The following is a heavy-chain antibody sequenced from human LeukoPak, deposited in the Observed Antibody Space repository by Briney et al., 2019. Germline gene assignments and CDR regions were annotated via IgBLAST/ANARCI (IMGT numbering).Heavy chain of an antibody. J-gene: IGHJ4*02. CDR3: ARDKVLVAAAADGIDY. CDR1: GFTFSSYA. V-gene: IGHV3-33*08. CDR2: IWYDGSNK. D-gene: IGHD6-13*01. Sequence: GGSLRLSCAASGFTFSSYAMSWVRQAPGKGLEWVAVIWYDGSNKYYADSVKGRFTISRDNSKDTLYLQMNSLRAEDTAVYYCARDKVLVAAAADGIDYWGQGTLVTVSS.